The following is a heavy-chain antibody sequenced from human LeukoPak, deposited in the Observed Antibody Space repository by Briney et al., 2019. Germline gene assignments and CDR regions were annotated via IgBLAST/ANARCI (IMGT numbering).Heavy chain of an antibody. Sequence: GGSLRLSCAASGFTFSSYAMSWVRQAPGKGLEWASAISGSGGSTYYADSVKGRFTISRDNSKNTLYLQMNSLRAEDTAVYYCAKDTGIAVAGLAIFDYWGQGTLVTVSS. V-gene: IGHV3-23*01. CDR1: GFTFSSYA. CDR3: AKDTGIAVAGLAIFDY. J-gene: IGHJ4*02. D-gene: IGHD6-19*01. CDR2: ISGSGGST.